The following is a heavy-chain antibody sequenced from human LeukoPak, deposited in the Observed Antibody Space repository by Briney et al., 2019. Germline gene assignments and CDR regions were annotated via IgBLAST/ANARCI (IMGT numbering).Heavy chain of an antibody. D-gene: IGHD4-17*01. CDR2: ISWNSGKI. J-gene: IGHJ3*02. CDR1: GFTFDDYA. Sequence: PGGSLRLSCAASGFTFDDYAMHWVRQVPGKGLEWVSGISWNSGKIVYADSVKGRFTISRDNAKNSLYLQMNSLRAEDMALYYCAKDNIPYGDFTPGGLDIWGQGTKVTVSS. V-gene: IGHV3-9*03. CDR3: AKDNIPYGDFTPGGLDI.